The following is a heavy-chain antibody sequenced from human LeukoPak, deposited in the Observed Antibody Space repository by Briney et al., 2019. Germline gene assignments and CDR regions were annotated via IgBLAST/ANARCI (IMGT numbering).Heavy chain of an antibody. V-gene: IGHV1-69*13. D-gene: IGHD3-22*01. Sequence: SVKVSCKASGGTFISYAISWVRQAPGQGLEWMGGIIPIFGTANYAQKFQGRVTITADESTSTAYMELSSLRSEDTAVYYCARGSNLYDSREYFQHWGQGTLVTVSS. J-gene: IGHJ1*01. CDR3: ARGSNLYDSREYFQH. CDR1: GGTFISYA. CDR2: IIPIFGTA.